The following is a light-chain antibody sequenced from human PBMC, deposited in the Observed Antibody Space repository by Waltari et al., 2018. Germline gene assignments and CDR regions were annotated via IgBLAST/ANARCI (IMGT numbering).Light chain of an antibody. J-gene: IGLJ3*02. CDR2: DVT. Sequence: QSALTQPRSVSGSPGQSVTISCTGTSSAVGNYDSVSWYQQHPGKAPKLMIYDVTKRPSGVPDRFSGSKSGNTASLTISGLQAEDEADYYCYSYAGSYTWVFGGGTKLTVL. CDR3: YSYAGSYTWV. V-gene: IGLV2-11*01. CDR1: SSAVGNYDS.